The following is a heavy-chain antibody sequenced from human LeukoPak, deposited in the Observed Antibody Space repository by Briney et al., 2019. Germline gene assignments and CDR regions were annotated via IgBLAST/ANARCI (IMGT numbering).Heavy chain of an antibody. Sequence: GGSLRLSCAASGFTFSNYAMSWVRQAPGKGLEWVSVISGSGGSTYYVDSVQGRFTISRDNSKNTLYLQMNSLRAEDTAVYYCAKGARGGFDYWGQGTLVTVSS. V-gene: IGHV3-23*01. CDR3: AKGARGGFDY. CDR1: GFTFSNYA. D-gene: IGHD5-12*01. CDR2: ISGSGGST. J-gene: IGHJ4*02.